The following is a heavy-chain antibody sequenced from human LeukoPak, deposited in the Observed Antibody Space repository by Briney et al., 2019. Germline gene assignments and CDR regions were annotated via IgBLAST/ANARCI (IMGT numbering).Heavy chain of an antibody. CDR2: IYTSGST. CDR3: ARDIPGGGYYDRYNWFDP. CDR1: GGSISSGSYY. D-gene: IGHD3-10*02. J-gene: IGHJ5*02. Sequence: PSQTLSLTCTVSGGSISSGSYYWSWIRQPAGKGLEWIGRIYTSGSTNYNPSLKSRVTLSVDTSKNQFSLKLSSVTAADTAVYYCARDIPGGGYYDRYNWFDPWGQGTLVTVSS. V-gene: IGHV4-61*02.